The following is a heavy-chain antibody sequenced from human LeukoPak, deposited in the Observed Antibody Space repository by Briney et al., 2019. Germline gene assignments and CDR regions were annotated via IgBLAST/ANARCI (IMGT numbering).Heavy chain of an antibody. D-gene: IGHD3-22*01. CDR2: SNSADNDE. CDR3: ARDTVDGPLVISLDL. J-gene: IGHJ5*02. CDR1: GFSHRHSE. Sequence: GGSLRLSCAASGFSHRHSEMNWVRQAPGKGPEWVAHSNSADNDEYYTVSVRGRFTLSRDNAKDLLYLQMNSLRDEDTAVYYCARDTVDGPLVISLDLWGQGVLVTVSS. V-gene: IGHV3-48*03.